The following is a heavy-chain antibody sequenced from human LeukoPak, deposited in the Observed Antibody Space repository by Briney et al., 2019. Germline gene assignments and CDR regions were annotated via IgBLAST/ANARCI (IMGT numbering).Heavy chain of an antibody. Sequence: ASVKVSCKASGYTFTSNYIHWVRQAPGQGLEWIGMIYPRDGSTSYAQKFQGRVTVTRDTSTSTVHMELSGLRSEDTAVYYCARDQEGFDYWGQGTLVTVSS. CDR2: IYPRDGST. J-gene: IGHJ4*02. CDR3: ARDQEGFDY. V-gene: IGHV1-46*01. CDR1: GYTFTSNY.